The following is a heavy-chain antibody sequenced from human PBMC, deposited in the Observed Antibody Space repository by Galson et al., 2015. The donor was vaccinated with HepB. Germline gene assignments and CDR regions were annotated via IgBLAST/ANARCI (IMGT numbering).Heavy chain of an antibody. V-gene: IGHV3-21*01. CDR3: ARESRGSTSCYAGFGCRLFDY. J-gene: IGHJ4*02. D-gene: IGHD2-2*01. Sequence: SLRLSCAASGFTFSSYSMNWVRQAPGKGLEWVSSISSSSSYIYYADSVKGRFTISRDNAKNSLYLQMNSLRAEDTAVYYCARESRGSTSCYAGFGCRLFDYWGQGTLVTVSS. CDR1: GFTFSSYS. CDR2: ISSSSSYI.